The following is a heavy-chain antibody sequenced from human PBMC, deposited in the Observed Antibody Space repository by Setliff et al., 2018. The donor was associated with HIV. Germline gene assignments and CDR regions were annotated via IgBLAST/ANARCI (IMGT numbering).Heavy chain of an antibody. D-gene: IGHD2-2*03. V-gene: IGHV3-23*01. CDR1: GFTFSTYA. J-gene: IGHJ4*02. Sequence: GGSLRLSCAASGFTFSTYAMGWVRQAPGKGLEWVSVISGSGTTTYYADSVKGRFTISRDNSKNTVYLQMNSLRAEDTAVYYCSRHLGYCSTTNSCWGQGTPVTVSS. CDR2: ISGSGTTT. CDR3: SRHLGYCSTTNSC.